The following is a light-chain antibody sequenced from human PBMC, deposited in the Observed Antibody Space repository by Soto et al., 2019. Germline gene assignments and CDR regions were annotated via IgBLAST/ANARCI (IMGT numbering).Light chain of an antibody. V-gene: IGKV1-39*01. Sequence: DIQMTQSPSSLSASVGDRVTITCRASQTISRYLNWYQQKPGKAPKILMYAASNLQSGVPSRFSGGGSGADFNLTISSLQPGDSATYYCQQSYSTRYTFGQGTKLEIK. J-gene: IGKJ2*01. CDR2: AAS. CDR1: QTISRY. CDR3: QQSYSTRYT.